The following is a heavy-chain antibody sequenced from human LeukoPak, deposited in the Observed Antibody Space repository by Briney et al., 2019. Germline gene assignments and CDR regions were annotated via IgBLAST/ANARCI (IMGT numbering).Heavy chain of an antibody. J-gene: IGHJ3*02. CDR3: ASRLADYGSGSYYRAFDI. D-gene: IGHD3-10*01. Sequence: SVKVSCKASGGTFSSYAISWVRQAPGQGLEWMGGIIPIFGTANYAQKFQGRVTITADESTSTAYMELSSLRSEDTAVYYCASRLADYGSGSYYRAFDIWGQGTMVTVSS. CDR1: GGTFSSYA. CDR2: IIPIFGTA. V-gene: IGHV1-69*01.